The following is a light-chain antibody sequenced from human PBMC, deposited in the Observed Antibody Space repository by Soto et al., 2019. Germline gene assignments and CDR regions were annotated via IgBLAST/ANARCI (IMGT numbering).Light chain of an antibody. Sequence: QSALTQPPSASGSPGQSVTISCTGTSSDVGGYNYVSWYQQHPGKAPKLMIYEVSKRPSGVPDRFSGSKSGSTASLTVSGLQAEDEADYYCCSYAGDSTPYVFGTGTQLTVL. J-gene: IGLJ1*01. CDR3: CSYAGDSTPYV. CDR1: SSDVGGYNY. V-gene: IGLV2-8*01. CDR2: EVS.